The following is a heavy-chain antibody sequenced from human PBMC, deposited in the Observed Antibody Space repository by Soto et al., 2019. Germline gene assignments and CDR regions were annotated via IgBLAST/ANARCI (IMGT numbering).Heavy chain of an antibody. V-gene: IGHV4-59*01. D-gene: IGHD3-9*01. CDR2: IYHSGST. J-gene: IGHJ4*02. CDR3: VREYYNLLTGYSTFDY. CDR1: EVYICSIL. Sequence: SDTRSLTCAVAEVYICSILSTWLRQPPGKGVEGIGYIYHSGSTNYNPSLSSRVTISVDPSKTQFSLKLRSVTAADTAVYYCVREYYNLLTGYSTFDYRGQGTLLTVSS.